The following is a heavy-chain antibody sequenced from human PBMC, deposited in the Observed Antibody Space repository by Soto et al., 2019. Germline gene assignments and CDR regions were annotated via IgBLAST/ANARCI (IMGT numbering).Heavy chain of an antibody. CDR3: AKGAEWLAPIDY. J-gene: IGHJ4*02. CDR1: GFTFSSYA. D-gene: IGHD6-19*01. CDR2: MSNDGSNR. Sequence: PGGSLRLSCAASGFTFSSYAMHWVRQAPGKGLEWVAVMSNDGSNRNYADSVKGRFTISRDNSKNTLYLQMNSLRAEDTAVYYCAKGAEWLAPIDYWGQGALVTVSS. V-gene: IGHV3-30*04.